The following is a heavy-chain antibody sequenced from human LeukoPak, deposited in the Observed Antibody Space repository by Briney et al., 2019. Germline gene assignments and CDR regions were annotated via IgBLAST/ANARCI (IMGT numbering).Heavy chain of an antibody. CDR3: ARHSGSYFDAFDI. D-gene: IGHD1-26*01. CDR1: GFNFGAYW. Sequence: GGSLRLSCASSGFNFGAYWMSWVRQAPGKGLEWVATIKQDGSEKYYVDSVKGRFTISRDNAKNSLYLQMNSLRAEDTAVYYCARHSGSYFDAFDIWGQGTMVTVSS. J-gene: IGHJ3*02. V-gene: IGHV3-7*01. CDR2: IKQDGSEK.